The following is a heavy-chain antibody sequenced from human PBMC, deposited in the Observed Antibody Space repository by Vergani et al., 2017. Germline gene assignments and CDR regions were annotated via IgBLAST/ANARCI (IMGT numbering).Heavy chain of an antibody. D-gene: IGHD4-17*01. CDR3: ARDNSLPSTVPWWYFDL. CDR2: ISSSSSTI. CDR1: GFTFSSYS. Sequence: EVQLVESGGGLVQPGGSLRLSCAASGFTFSSYSMNWVRQAPGKGLEWVSYISSSSSTIYYADSVKGRFTISRDNAKNSLYLQMNSLRGEDTAVYYCARDNSLPSTVPWWYFDLWGRGTLVTVSS. V-gene: IGHV3-48*01. J-gene: IGHJ2*01.